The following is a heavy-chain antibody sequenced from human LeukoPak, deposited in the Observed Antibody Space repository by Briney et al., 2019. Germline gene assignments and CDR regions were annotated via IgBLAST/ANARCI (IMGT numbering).Heavy chain of an antibody. CDR1: GGTFSSYA. V-gene: IGHV1-69*13. J-gene: IGHJ4*02. Sequence: SVKVSCKASGGTFSSYAISWVRQAPGQGLEWMGGIIPIFGTANYAQKFQGRVTITADESTSTAYMELSSLRSEDTAVYYCARGRYCSGGSCLKPLDYWGQGTPVTVSS. CDR3: ARGRYCSGGSCLKPLDY. CDR2: IIPIFGTA. D-gene: IGHD2-15*01.